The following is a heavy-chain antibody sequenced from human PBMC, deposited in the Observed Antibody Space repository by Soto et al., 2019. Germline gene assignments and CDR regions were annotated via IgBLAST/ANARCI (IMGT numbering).Heavy chain of an antibody. V-gene: IGHV4-59*01. D-gene: IGHD3-10*01. J-gene: IGHJ4*02. CDR3: AGDYGSGSYRFDY. CDR1: GGSISSYS. Sequence: SETLSLTCTVSGGSISSYSWSWIRQPPGKGLEWIGYIYYSGSTTYNPSLKSRITMSLDTSRNQFSLKLSSVTAADTAVYYCAGDYGSGSYRFDYWGKGIVVTVSS. CDR2: IYYSGST.